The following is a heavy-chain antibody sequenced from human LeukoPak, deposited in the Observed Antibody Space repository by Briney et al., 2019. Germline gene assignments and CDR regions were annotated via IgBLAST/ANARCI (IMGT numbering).Heavy chain of an antibody. CDR1: GYSFTSYW. CDR2: IYPGDSDT. CDR3: ARQFGREGAAGDY. Sequence: SGESLKISCKGSGYSFTSYWIGWVRQMPGKDLEWMGIIYPGDSDTRYSPSFQGQVTISADKSISTAYLQWSSLKASDTAMYYCARQFGREGAAGDYWGQGTLVTVSS. D-gene: IGHD6-13*01. V-gene: IGHV5-51*01. J-gene: IGHJ4*02.